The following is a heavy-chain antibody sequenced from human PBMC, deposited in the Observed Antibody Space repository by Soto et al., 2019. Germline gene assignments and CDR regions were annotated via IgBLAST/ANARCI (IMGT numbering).Heavy chain of an antibody. Sequence: DVQLVESGGDLVQPGGSLRLSCVASGFTFSPYWMSWVRQAPGRGLQWVATINNDGSEKYYADSVKGRFTISRDNARASLYLQLTSLRAEDTAIYYCARGSNQDYWGQGTLVAVSS. CDR2: INNDGSEK. CDR3: ARGSNQDY. J-gene: IGHJ4*02. D-gene: IGHD2-8*01. V-gene: IGHV3-7*03. CDR1: GFTFSPYW.